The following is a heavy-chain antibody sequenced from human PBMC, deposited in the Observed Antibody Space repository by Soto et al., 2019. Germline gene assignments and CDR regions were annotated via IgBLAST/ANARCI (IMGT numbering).Heavy chain of an antibody. J-gene: IGHJ6*02. V-gene: IGHV3-21*01. CDR3: ARDRRIVVPAAMDYYYYGMDV. CDR2: ISSSSSYI. D-gene: IGHD2-2*01. CDR1: VFTFISYS. Sequence: GWSLRLSCASSVFTFISYSMKWVRQAPGKGLEWVSSISSSSSYIYYADSVKGRFTISRDNAKNSLYLQMNSLRAEDTAVYYCARDRRIVVPAAMDYYYYGMDVWGQGTTVTVSS.